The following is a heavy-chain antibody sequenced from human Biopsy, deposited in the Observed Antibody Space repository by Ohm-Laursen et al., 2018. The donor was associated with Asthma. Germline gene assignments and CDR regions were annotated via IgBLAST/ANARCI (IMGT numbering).Heavy chain of an antibody. Sequence: PGTLSLTCYVYPGSFSGFFWTRIRQSPGKGLEWIGETNERGVTNNNPSLKSRVIISIDTYWNRVSLKLTSVTAADTAVYYCARDFGGWYYFDNWGQGSLVTVSS. CDR1: PGSFSGFF. V-gene: IGHV4-34*01. CDR3: ARDFGGWYYFDN. CDR2: TNERGVT. J-gene: IGHJ4*02. D-gene: IGHD3-3*01.